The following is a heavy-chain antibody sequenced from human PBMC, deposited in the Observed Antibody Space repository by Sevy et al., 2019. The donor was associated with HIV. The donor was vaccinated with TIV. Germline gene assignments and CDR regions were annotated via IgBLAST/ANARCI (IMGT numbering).Heavy chain of an antibody. V-gene: IGHV4-4*02. CDR2: IYHTGST. CDR3: ARTTIQPSGRQGWIDP. CDR1: GESMSTSNW. J-gene: IGHJ5*02. Sequence: SETLSLTCAVSGESMSTSNWWSWVRQTAEKGLQWIGEIYHTGSTKYNPSLKSRVTISLDKSKNQFSLNLMSVTAADTAVYYCARTTIQPSGRQGWIDPWGRGTLVTVSS.